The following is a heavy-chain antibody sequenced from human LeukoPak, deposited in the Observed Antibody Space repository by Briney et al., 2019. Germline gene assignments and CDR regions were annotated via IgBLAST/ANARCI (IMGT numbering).Heavy chain of an antibody. CDR1: EFTFSNYW. Sequence: GGSLRLSCAASEFTFSNYWMTWVRQAPGKGLEWVANIKRDGSEKYYVDSVKGRFTISRDNAKNSLYLQMNSLRAEDTAVYYCAKGSRSYYYGMDVWGQGTTVTVSS. D-gene: IGHD6-13*01. V-gene: IGHV3-7*01. CDR2: IKRDGSEK. CDR3: AKGSRSYYYGMDV. J-gene: IGHJ6*02.